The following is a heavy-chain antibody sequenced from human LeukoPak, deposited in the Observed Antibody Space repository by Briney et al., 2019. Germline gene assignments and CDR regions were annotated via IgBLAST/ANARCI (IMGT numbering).Heavy chain of an antibody. CDR1: GYTFASYD. CDR3: ARDEAYGDYSYGLPFDY. Sequence: ASVKVSCKASGYTFASYDINWVRQATGQGFEWMGWMSPNSGNTGYAQKLQGRVTMTTDTSTSTAYMELRSLRSDDTAVYYCARDEAYGDYSYGLPFDYWGQGTLVTVSS. J-gene: IGHJ4*02. CDR2: MSPNSGNT. V-gene: IGHV1-8*01. D-gene: IGHD4-17*01.